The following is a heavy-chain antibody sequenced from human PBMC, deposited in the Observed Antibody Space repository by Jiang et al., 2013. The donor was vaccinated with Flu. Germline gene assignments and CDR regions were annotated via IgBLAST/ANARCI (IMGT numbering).Heavy chain of an antibody. CDR2: ISSSSGYT. D-gene: IGHD1-1*01. CDR3: ARVLATTLLRHYWYFDL. Sequence: VQLVESGGGLVKPGGSLRLSCAASGFTFSDYYMSWIRQAPGKGLEWISYISSSSGYTNYADSVKGRFTISRDNAKNSLFLQMNSLRAEDTAVYYCARVLATTLLRHYWYFDLWGRGTLVTVSS. CDR1: GFTFSDYY. V-gene: IGHV3-11*06. J-gene: IGHJ2*01.